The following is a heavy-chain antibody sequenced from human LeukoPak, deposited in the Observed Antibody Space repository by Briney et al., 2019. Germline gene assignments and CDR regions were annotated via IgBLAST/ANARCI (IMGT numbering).Heavy chain of an antibody. CDR3: ARDPNGDYIGAFDM. J-gene: IGHJ3*02. V-gene: IGHV3-23*01. CDR1: GFTFSAYA. Sequence: GGSMRLSCTASGFTFSAYAMMWVRQAPGKGPEWVSAIRGGGGSAFYADSVKGRFTISRDNSKYTLFLQMNSLRAEDTAVYYCARDPNGDYIGAFDMWGPGTMVTVSS. CDR2: IRGGGGSA. D-gene: IGHD4-17*01.